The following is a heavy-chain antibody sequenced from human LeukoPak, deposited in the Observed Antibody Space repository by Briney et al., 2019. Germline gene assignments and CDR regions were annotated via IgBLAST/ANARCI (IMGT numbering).Heavy chain of an antibody. J-gene: IGHJ6*03. D-gene: IGHD1-26*01. Sequence: GGSLRLSCAASGFTFRSSWIHWVRQVPGKGLVWVSRINSDGSTTNYADSVKGRFTISRDNAKNTLYLQMDSLRADDTAVYYCARDRGGSYLGYHMDVWGKGTTVTVSS. CDR3: ARDRGGSYLGYHMDV. CDR2: INSDGSTT. CDR1: GFTFRSSW. V-gene: IGHV3-74*01.